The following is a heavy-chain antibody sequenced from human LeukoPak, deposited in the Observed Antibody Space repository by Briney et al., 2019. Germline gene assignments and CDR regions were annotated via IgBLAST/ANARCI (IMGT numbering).Heavy chain of an antibody. V-gene: IGHV3-21*01. Sequence: PGGSLRLSCAASGFIFSSYSMNWVRQAPGKGLEWVSFISTSSSYIYYADSVKGRFTISRDNAKNSLYLQMNSLRAEDTAVYYCARVMDRGRDAFDIWGQGTMVTVSS. CDR2: ISTSSSYI. CDR1: GFIFSSYS. D-gene: IGHD2-8*01. CDR3: ARVMDRGRDAFDI. J-gene: IGHJ3*02.